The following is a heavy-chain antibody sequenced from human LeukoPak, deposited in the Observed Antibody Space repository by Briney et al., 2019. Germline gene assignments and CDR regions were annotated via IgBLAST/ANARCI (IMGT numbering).Heavy chain of an antibody. Sequence: ASVKVSCKASGGTFSSYAISWVRQATGQGLEWMGWMNPNSGNTGYAQKFQGRVTITRNTSISTAYMELSSLRSEDTAVYYCARALRYCTNGVCYWGSWFDPWGQGTLVTVSS. CDR2: MNPNSGNT. V-gene: IGHV1-8*03. J-gene: IGHJ5*02. CDR1: GGTFSSYA. D-gene: IGHD2-8*01. CDR3: ARALRYCTNGVCYWGSWFDP.